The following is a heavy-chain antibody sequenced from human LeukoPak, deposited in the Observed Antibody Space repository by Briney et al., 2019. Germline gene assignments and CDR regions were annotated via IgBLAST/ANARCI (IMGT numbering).Heavy chain of an antibody. V-gene: IGHV1-69*13. CDR1: RGTFSSYA. D-gene: IGHD3-22*01. Sequence: SVKVSCKASRGTFSSYAISGERQDPGQGLQYIEEIIPIFGTANYAQKFQGRVTITADESTSTAYMELSSLRSEDTAVYYCARGEAYYYDSSGLFPQIQFDYWGQGTLVTVSS. CDR2: IIPIFGTA. CDR3: ARGEAYYYDSSGLFPQIQFDY. J-gene: IGHJ4*02.